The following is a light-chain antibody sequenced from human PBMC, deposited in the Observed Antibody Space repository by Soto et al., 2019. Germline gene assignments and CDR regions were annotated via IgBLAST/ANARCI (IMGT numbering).Light chain of an antibody. CDR2: GAS. CDR1: QRVSND. CDR3: QQYNNWPLT. Sequence: EIVLTQSPGTLSLSPGERATLSCRASQRVSNDFAWYQQKPDQAPSLLIYGASTRATGVPARFSVSGSGTEFTLTISSLQSEDCALYYGQQYNNWPLTFGGGTKVDIK. J-gene: IGKJ4*01. V-gene: IGKV3-15*01.